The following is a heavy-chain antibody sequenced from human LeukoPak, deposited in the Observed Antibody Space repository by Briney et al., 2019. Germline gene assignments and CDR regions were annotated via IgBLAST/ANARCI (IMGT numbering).Heavy chain of an antibody. D-gene: IGHD2-21*01. CDR3: ARATGGAHFYGMAV. J-gene: IGHJ6*02. Sequence: ASVNVSCKASGYTFTGYYLHWVRQAPGQGLEWMGWIFPNNGDTKYARKFQGRVAMTGDTSLSTAYLELSSLRSDDTAVYFCARATGGAHFYGMAVWGQGTTVSVS. CDR2: IFPNNGDT. V-gene: IGHV1-2*02. CDR1: GYTFTGYY.